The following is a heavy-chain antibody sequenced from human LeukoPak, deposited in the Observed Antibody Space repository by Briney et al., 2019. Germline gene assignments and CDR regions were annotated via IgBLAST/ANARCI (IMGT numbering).Heavy chain of an antibody. Sequence: SETLSLTCTVSGGSISTGGYYWSWIRQHPGKGLEWIGYIYYSGSTYYNLSLESRVTISLDTSNNHFSLKLSSVTAADTAVYYCARYDSGTFYKANWFDPWGQGTLVTVSS. CDR1: GGSISTGGYY. V-gene: IGHV4-31*03. CDR3: ARYDSGTFYKANWFDP. CDR2: IYYSGST. J-gene: IGHJ5*02. D-gene: IGHD3-10*01.